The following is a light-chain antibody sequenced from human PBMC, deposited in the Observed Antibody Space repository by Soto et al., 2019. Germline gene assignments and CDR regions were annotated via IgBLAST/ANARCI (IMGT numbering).Light chain of an antibody. Sequence: DLQMTQSPSSLSASVGDRVTITCRASQSIRNYLNWYQQKPGKAPKLLIYAASSLQSGVPSRFSGSGSGTDFTLTFISLQPEDFATYYCQQSYSAPYTFGQGTKLEIK. CDR2: AAS. J-gene: IGKJ2*01. CDR3: QQSYSAPYT. CDR1: QSIRNY. V-gene: IGKV1-39*01.